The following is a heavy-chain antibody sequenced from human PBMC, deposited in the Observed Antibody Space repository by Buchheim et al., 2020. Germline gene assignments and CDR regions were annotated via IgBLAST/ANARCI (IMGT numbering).Heavy chain of an antibody. Sequence: QVQLVESGGGLVQPGGSLRLSCAASGFTFSDYYMNWIRQAPGKGLEWVSYISGSSTSIYYVDSVKGRFTISRDNAKSSLYLPMSRLRAEDTAVYYCARDFNPTYYYYGMDVWGHGTT. CDR1: GFTFSDYY. CDR3: ARDFNPTYYYYGMDV. V-gene: IGHV3-11*01. J-gene: IGHJ6*02. CDR2: ISGSSTSI.